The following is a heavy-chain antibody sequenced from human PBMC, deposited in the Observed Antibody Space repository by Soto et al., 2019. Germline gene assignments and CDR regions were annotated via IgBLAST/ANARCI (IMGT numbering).Heavy chain of an antibody. CDR1: RFTFSDYY. V-gene: IGHV3-11*01. J-gene: IGHJ4*02. CDR3: ARGSGGYREGHFDY. CDR2: ISGGGSSA. D-gene: IGHD3-22*01. Sequence: QVQLVESGGGVVKPGGSLRLSCAASRFTFSDYYMSWIRQAPEKGLEWISYISGGGSSASYADSVKGRSTISRDNAQNSLSLQINSLRAEDTAMYYCARGSGGYREGHFDYWGQGTLVTVSS.